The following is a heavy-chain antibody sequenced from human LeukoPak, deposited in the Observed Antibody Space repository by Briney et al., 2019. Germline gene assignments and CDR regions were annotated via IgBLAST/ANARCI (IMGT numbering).Heavy chain of an antibody. J-gene: IGHJ6*03. V-gene: IGHV3-15*01. CDR3: ARTEAARSGDYMDV. Sequence: PGGSLRLSCAASGFTFSNAWMSWVRQAPGKGLEWVGRIKSKIDGGTTDYAAPVKGRFTISRDDSKSTLYLQMNSLRAEDTAVYYCARTEAARSGDYMDVWGKGTTVTVSS. D-gene: IGHD6-6*01. CDR2: IKSKIDGGTT. CDR1: GFTFSNAW.